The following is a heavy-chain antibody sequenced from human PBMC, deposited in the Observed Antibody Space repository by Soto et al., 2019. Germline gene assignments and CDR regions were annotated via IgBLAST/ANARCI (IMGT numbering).Heavy chain of an antibody. CDR3: ARAVGGRADY. CDR1: GGSFSGYY. CDR2: INHSGST. V-gene: IGHV4-34*01. D-gene: IGHD6-13*01. Sequence: SETLSLTCAVYGGSFSGYYWSWIRQPPGKGLEWIGEINHSGSTNYNPSIKSRVTISVDTSKNQFSLKLSSVTAADTAGYYCARAVGGRADYWGQGTLVTISS. J-gene: IGHJ4*02.